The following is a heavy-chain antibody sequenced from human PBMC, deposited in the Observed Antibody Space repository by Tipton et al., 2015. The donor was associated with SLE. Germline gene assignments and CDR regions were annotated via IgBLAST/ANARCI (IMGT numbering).Heavy chain of an antibody. Sequence: TLSLTCTVSGGSISSSSYYWGWIRQPPGKGLEWIGSIYYSGSTYYNPSLESRVTISVDTSKNQFSLKLSSVTAADTAVYYCARHAPSRYFDWLPDAIDIWGQGTMVTVSS. CDR3: ARHAPSRYFDWLPDAIDI. CDR1: GGSISSSSYY. V-gene: IGHV4-39*01. D-gene: IGHD3-9*01. CDR2: IYYSGST. J-gene: IGHJ3*02.